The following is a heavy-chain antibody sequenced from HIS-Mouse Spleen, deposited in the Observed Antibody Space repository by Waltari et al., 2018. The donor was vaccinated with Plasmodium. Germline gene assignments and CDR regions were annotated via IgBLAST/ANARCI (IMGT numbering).Heavy chain of an antibody. CDR1: ALTFSRYW. CDR2: IKQDGREK. CDR3: ASSWYWYFDL. Sequence: VQLVESGGGLVQPGGSVRLSCAASALTFSRYWMRGVHQAPGKGLECVANIKQDGREKYYVDSVKGRFTISRDNAKNSLYLQMNSLRAEDTAVYYCASSWYWYFDLWGRGTLVTVSS. D-gene: IGHD6-13*01. V-gene: IGHV3-7*01. J-gene: IGHJ2*01.